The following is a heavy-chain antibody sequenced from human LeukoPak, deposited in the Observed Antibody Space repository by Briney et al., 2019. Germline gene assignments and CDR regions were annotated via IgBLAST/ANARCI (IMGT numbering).Heavy chain of an antibody. D-gene: IGHD5-12*01. J-gene: IGHJ4*02. CDR2: ISSSSSYI. CDR3: ARDLRGYSGYADFDY. CDR1: GFTFSSYS. Sequence: GGSLRLSCAASGFTFSSYSMNWVRQAPGKGLEWVSSISSSSSYIYYADSVKSRFTISRDNAKNSLYLQMNSLRAEDTAVYYCARDLRGYSGYADFDYWGQGTLVTVSS. V-gene: IGHV3-21*01.